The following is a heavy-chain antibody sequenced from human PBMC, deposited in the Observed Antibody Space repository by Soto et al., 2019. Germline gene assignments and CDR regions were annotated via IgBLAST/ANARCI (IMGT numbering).Heavy chain of an antibody. D-gene: IGHD3-22*01. CDR3: ASQYYYDSRGYYYGQ. V-gene: IGHV4-39*01. J-gene: IGHJ4*02. CDR2: VHVRGST. Sequence: PSETLSLTCSVSGGSISNNSYYWGWIRQPPGKGLEWIGNVHVRGSTYYNASLKSRVTISLDTSKNQFSLNLNSVTAADTAVYYCASQYYYDSRGYYYGQWGQGTQVTVS. CDR1: GGSISNNSYY.